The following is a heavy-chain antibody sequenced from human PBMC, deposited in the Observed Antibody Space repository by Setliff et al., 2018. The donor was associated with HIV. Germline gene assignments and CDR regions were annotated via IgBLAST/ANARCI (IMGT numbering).Heavy chain of an antibody. CDR2: IIPVFGPP. D-gene: IGHD6-13*01. CDR3: ATQTGFYNSHWYDY. V-gene: IGHV1-69*13. CDR1: GGTFSIFS. Sequence: SVKVSCKTSGGTFSIFSITWVRQAPGQGLEWMGGIIPVFGPPNYAQRFQRRLTITADESTNTAYMELSSLRAEDTGVYYCATQTGFYNSHWYDYWGQGTMVTVSS. J-gene: IGHJ4*02.